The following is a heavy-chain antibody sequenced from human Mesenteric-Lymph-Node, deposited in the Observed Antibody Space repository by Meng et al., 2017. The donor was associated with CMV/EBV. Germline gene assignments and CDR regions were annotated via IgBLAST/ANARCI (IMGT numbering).Heavy chain of an antibody. D-gene: IGHD1-26*01. J-gene: IGHJ6*02. V-gene: IGHV4-61*01. CDR3: ARRTGVQEGRYYYYYYGMDV. CDR2: IYYSGST. Sequence: SETLSLTCTVSGGSVSSGSYYWSWIRQPPGKGLEWIGYIYYSGSTNYNPSLKSRVTISVDTSKNQFSLKLSSVTAADTAVYYCARRTGVQEGRYYYYYYGMDVWGQGTTVTVSS. CDR1: GGSVSSGSYY.